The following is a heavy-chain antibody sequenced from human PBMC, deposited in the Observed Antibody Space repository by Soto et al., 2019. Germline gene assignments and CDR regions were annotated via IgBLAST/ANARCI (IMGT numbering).Heavy chain of an antibody. CDR1: GFTFSDYY. CDR2: ISSSGSTI. V-gene: IGHV3-11*01. Sequence: SLRLSCAASGFTFSDYYMSWIRQAPGKGLEWVSYISSSGSTIYYADSVKGRFTISRDNAKNSLYLQMNSLRAEDTAVYYCARCAVYGDPPEEYYYMDVWGKGTTVTVSS. D-gene: IGHD4-17*01. CDR3: ARCAVYGDPPEEYYYMDV. J-gene: IGHJ6*03.